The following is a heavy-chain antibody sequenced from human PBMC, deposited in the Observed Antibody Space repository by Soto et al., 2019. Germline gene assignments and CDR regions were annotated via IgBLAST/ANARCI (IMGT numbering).Heavy chain of an antibody. CDR1: GYTFTSYD. D-gene: IGHD1-26*01. V-gene: IGHV1-46*01. CDR2: IDPGRGTT. Sequence: ASVKVSCKASGYTFTSYDFHWVRRAPGQGLEWMGAIDPGRGTTMYEQNIQGRITMIRDTSTSTIYMEQSSLRSQDTTVYYYATGSYYWRRYCSPLDFWGQGTQVTVSS. CDR3: ATGSYYWRRYCSPLDF. J-gene: IGHJ4*02.